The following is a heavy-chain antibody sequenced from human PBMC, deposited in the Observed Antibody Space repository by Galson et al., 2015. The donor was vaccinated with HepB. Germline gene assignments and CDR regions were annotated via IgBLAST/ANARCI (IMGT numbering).Heavy chain of an antibody. V-gene: IGHV4-39*01. Sequence: WVRQPPGKGLEWIGNIYYSERTYYNPSPKSRVTISVDTSKNQFSLKLSSVTAADTAVYYCARLHYDFWSGYSDYWGQGTLVTVSS. J-gene: IGHJ4*02. CDR3: ARLHYDFWSGYSDY. CDR2: IYYSERT. D-gene: IGHD3-3*01.